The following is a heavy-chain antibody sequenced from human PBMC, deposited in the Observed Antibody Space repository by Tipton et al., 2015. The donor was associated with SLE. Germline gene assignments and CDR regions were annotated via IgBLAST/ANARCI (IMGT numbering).Heavy chain of an antibody. Sequence: LRLSCAVYGGSFSGYYWSWIRQPPGKGLEWIGEIYHSGSTNYNPSLKSRVTISVDKSKNQFSLKLSSVTAADTAVYYCARRESSSLDYWGQGTLVTVSS. CDR3: ARRESSSLDY. J-gene: IGHJ4*02. CDR2: IYHSGST. V-gene: IGHV4-34*01. CDR1: GGSFSGYY. D-gene: IGHD6-13*01.